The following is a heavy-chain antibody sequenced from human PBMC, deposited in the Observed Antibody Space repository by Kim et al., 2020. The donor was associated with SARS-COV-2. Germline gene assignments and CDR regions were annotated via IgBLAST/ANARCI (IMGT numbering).Heavy chain of an antibody. CDR3: TDLCVTGPGCNY. D-gene: IGHD3-10*02. Sequence: GGSLRLSCVASGLTFSNAWMTWVRQVPGKGLEWVGRIKSNSEGGKTEYAASVKGRFTISRDDSKNMAFLQMNSLKTDDTAVYFCTDLCVTGPGCNYWGQGTLVTVSS. CDR1: GLTFSNAW. CDR2: IKSNSEGGKT. J-gene: IGHJ4*02. V-gene: IGHV3-15*01.